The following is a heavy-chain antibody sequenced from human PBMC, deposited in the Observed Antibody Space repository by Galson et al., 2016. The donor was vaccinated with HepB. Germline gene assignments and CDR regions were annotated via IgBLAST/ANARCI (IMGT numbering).Heavy chain of an antibody. CDR3: ARDMGHQYHSSGYYPNGFDV. D-gene: IGHD3-22*01. CDR2: IDSGGGGRT. Sequence: SLRLSCAASGFTFSSYPMTWVRQAPGRGLDWVSSIDSGGGGRTYYADSVKGRFIISRDNAKNSLYLQMDSLRDEDTAVYYCARDMGHQYHSSGYYPNGFDVWGQGTIVTVSS. CDR1: GFTFSSYP. V-gene: IGHV3-23*01. J-gene: IGHJ3*01.